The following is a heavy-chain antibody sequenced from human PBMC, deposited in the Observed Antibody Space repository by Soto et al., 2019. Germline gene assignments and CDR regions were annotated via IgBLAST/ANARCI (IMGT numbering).Heavy chain of an antibody. D-gene: IGHD5-12*01. CDR1: GGSISSYY. CDR3: ARGMDIVATITGGYYFDY. Sequence: QVQLQESGPGLVKPSETLSLTCTVSGGSISSYYWSWIRQPPGKGLEWIGYIYYSGSTNYNPSLNSRVTISVDTSKNQFSLKLSSVTAADTAVYYCARGMDIVATITGGYYFDYWGQGTLVTVSS. J-gene: IGHJ4*02. V-gene: IGHV4-59*01. CDR2: IYYSGST.